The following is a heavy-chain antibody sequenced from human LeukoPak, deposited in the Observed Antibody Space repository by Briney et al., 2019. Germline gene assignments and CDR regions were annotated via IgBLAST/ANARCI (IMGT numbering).Heavy chain of an antibody. CDR2: INAGNGNT. CDR1: GYTFTSYA. CDR3: ARGSLYSGYDSYY. V-gene: IGHV1-3*03. Sequence: ASVKVSCKASGYTFTSYAMHWVRQAPGQRLEWMGWINAGNGNTKYSQEFQGRVTITRDTSASTAYMEQSSLRSEDMAVYYCARGSLYSGYDSYYWGQGTLVTVSS. D-gene: IGHD5-12*01. J-gene: IGHJ4*02.